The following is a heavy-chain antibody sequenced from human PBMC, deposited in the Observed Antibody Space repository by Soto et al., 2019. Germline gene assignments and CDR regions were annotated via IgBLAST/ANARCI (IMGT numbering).Heavy chain of an antibody. J-gene: IGHJ6*02. CDR3: AREGRREGRTPYPKYYYYGIDG. Sequence: PGGSLRLSCAASGFTFRSYGMHWVRQAPGKGLEWVAVIWYDGSNKYYADSVKGRFTISRDNSKNTLYLQMNSLRAEDTAVYYCAREGRREGRTPYPKYYYYGIDGWGQGTTVTFSS. V-gene: IGHV3-33*01. CDR1: GFTFRSYG. CDR2: IWYDGSNK.